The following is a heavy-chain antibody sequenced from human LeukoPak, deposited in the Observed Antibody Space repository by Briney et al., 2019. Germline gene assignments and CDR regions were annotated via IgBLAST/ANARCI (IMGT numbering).Heavy chain of an antibody. V-gene: IGHV3-33*01. CDR3: ARGDYYDSSGYFPLRAFDI. CDR2: IWYDGSNK. Sequence: GGSLRLSCAASGFTFSSYGMHWVRQAPGKGLEWVAVIWYDGSNKYYADSVKGRFTISRDNSKNTPYLQMNSLRAEDTAVYYCARGDYYDSSGYFPLRAFDIWGQGTMVTVSS. J-gene: IGHJ3*02. D-gene: IGHD3-22*01. CDR1: GFTFSSYG.